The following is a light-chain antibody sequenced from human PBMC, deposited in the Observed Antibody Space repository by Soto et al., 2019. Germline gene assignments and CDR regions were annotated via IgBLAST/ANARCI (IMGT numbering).Light chain of an antibody. CDR1: QSIRNW. CDR2: DAS. CDR3: QQYNSYS. J-gene: IGKJ1*01. V-gene: IGKV1-5*01. Sequence: DIPMTQFPSTLSASVGDRVTITCRASQSIRNWLAWYQQKPGKAPKLLIYDASTLERGVPSRFSGSGSGTEFTLSISSLQPDDFATYYCQQYNSYSFGQGTKVEIK.